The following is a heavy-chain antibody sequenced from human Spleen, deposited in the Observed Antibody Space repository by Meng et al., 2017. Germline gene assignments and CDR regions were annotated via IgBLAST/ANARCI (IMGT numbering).Heavy chain of an antibody. CDR1: GFTFDDYA. V-gene: IGHV3-74*01. J-gene: IGHJ4*02. CDR2: IVSDGGIT. Sequence: GGSLRLSCAASGFTFDDYAMHWVRQSPGKGLEWISRIVSDGGITNYADSVKGRFTISRDNAKNTLYLQMNGLGADDTAVYYCARDLGWVLFDYWGQGALVTVSS. CDR3: ARDLGWVLFDY. D-gene: IGHD3-3*01.